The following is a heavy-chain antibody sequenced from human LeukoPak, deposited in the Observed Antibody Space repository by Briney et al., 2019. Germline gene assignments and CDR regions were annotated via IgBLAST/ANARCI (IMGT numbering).Heavy chain of an antibody. D-gene: IGHD3-10*01. CDR2: IRYDGSNK. V-gene: IGHV3-30*02. CDR1: GFTFSSYG. Sequence: PGGSLRLSCAASGFTFSSYGTHWVRQAPGKGLEWVAFIRYDGSNKYYADSVKGRFTISRDNSKNTLYLQMNSLRAEDTAVYYCAKDRRVMVRGGTIDYWGQGTLVTVSS. J-gene: IGHJ4*02. CDR3: AKDRRVMVRGGTIDY.